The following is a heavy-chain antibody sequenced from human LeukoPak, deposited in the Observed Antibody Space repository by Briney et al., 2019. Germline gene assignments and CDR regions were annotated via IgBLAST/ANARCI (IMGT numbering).Heavy chain of an antibody. V-gene: IGHV3-11*03. CDR3: AKTIGVFSYGQYYFDY. J-gene: IGHJ4*02. D-gene: IGHD5-18*01. CDR2: ISGSSHDI. CDR1: GFTFSDYY. Sequence: GGSLRLSCAASGFTFSDYYMNWIRQTPGKGLEWLSYISGSSHDINYAGSVEGRFTVSRDNTKRSLYLEMNSLRVEDTAVYYCAKTIGVFSYGQYYFDYWGQGTLVTVSS.